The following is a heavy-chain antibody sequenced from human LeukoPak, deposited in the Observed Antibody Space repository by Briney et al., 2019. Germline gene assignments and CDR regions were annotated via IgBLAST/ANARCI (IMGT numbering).Heavy chain of an antibody. J-gene: IGHJ4*02. CDR1: GFTFSSYA. V-gene: IGHV3-23*01. CDR3: AKESGGYYDSSGYKPFDY. D-gene: IGHD3-22*01. CDR2: ISGSGGST. Sequence: GGSLRLSCAASGFTFSSYAMSWVRQAPGKGLEWVSAISGSGGSTYYADSVKGRFTISRDNSKNTLYLQMNSLRAEDTAVYYCAKESGGYYDSSGYKPFDYWGQGTLVTVSS.